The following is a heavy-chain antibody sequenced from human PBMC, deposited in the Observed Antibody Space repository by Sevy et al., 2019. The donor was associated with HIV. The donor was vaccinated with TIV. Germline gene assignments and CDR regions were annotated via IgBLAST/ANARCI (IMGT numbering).Heavy chain of an antibody. Sequence: GGSLRLSCAASGFTFSSYGMHWVRQAPGKGLEWVAVISYDGRNKDYADSVKGRLTISRDNSKNTLYLQMNSLRAEDTAVYYCAKEPSLWFGREYFDYWGQGTLVTVSS. D-gene: IGHD3-10*01. J-gene: IGHJ4*02. CDR3: AKEPSLWFGREYFDY. V-gene: IGHV3-30*18. CDR2: ISYDGRNK. CDR1: GFTFSSYG.